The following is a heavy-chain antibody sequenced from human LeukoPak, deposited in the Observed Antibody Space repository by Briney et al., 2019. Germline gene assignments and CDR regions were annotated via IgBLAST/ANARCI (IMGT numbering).Heavy chain of an antibody. D-gene: IGHD5-24*01. J-gene: IGHJ4*02. Sequence: GRSLRLSCAASGFTFSRYGMHWVPQAPGKGLEWVAVIWYDGSNKYYADSVKGRFTISRDNSKNTLYLQMNSLRAEDTAVYYCARDDWLQLLYFDYWGQGTLVTVSS. V-gene: IGHV3-33*01. CDR2: IWYDGSNK. CDR3: ARDDWLQLLYFDY. CDR1: GFTFSRYG.